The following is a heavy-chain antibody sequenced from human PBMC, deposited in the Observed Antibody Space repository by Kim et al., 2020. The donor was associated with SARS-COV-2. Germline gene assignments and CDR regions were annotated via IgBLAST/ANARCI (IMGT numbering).Heavy chain of an antibody. CDR3: ASLFSAMYSSGGYRFQDY. V-gene: IGHV3-11*06. J-gene: IGHJ4*02. Sequence: VKGRVTISRDNAKNSLYLQMNSLRAEDTAVYYCASLFSAMYSSGGYRFQDYWGQGTLVTVSS. D-gene: IGHD6-19*01.